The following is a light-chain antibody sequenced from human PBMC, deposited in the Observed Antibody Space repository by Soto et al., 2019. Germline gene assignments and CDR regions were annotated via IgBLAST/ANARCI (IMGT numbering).Light chain of an antibody. CDR3: QSYDSSNLAV. V-gene: IGLV6-57*02. CDR2: EDN. Sequence: NFMLTQPHSVSESPGKTVTISCTGSSGSIASNYVQWYQQRPGSAPTTVIYEDNQRHSGVPDRFSGSIDSSSNSASLTISGLKTEDEADYYCQSYDSSNLAVFGGGTQLTVL. J-gene: IGLJ7*01. CDR1: SGSIASNY.